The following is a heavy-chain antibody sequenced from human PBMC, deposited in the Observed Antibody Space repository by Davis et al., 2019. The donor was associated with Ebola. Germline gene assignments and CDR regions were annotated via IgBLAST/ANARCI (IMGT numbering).Heavy chain of an antibody. D-gene: IGHD6-13*01. CDR1: GFTFSSYE. V-gene: IGHV3-48*03. CDR3: ARVLRLSSSWRQYYYGMDV. J-gene: IGHJ6*02. Sequence: GGSLRLSCAASGFTFSSYELNWVRQAPGKGLEWVSYISSSGSTIYYADSVKGRFTISRDNAKNSLYLQMNSLRAEDTAVYYCARVLRLSSSWRQYYYGMDVWGQGTTVTVSS. CDR2: ISSSGSTI.